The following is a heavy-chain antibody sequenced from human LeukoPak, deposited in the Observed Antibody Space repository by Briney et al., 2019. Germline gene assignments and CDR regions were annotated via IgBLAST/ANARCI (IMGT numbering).Heavy chain of an antibody. CDR2: IYPGDSDT. CDR1: GYSFTSYW. V-gene: IGHV5-51*04. J-gene: IGHJ5*02. Sequence: GESPKISCKGSGYSFTSYWIGWVRQMPGKGLEWMGIIYPGDSDTRYSPSFQGQVTISADKPISTAYLQWSSLKASDTAMYYCARLLLSYYDSSGFANRCDPWGRGTLVTVSS. D-gene: IGHD3-22*01. CDR3: ARLLLSYYDSSGFANRCDP.